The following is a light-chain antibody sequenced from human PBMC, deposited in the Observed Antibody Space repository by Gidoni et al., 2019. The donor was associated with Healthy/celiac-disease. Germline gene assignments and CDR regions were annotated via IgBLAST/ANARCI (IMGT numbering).Light chain of an antibody. J-gene: IGLJ3*02. CDR1: ALPKKY. V-gene: IGLV3-10*01. CDR3: YSTDSSGNHSWV. CDR2: EDS. Sequence: SYELTQPPSVSVSPGQTARITCSGDALPKKYPYWYQQKSGQAPVRVIYEDSKRPSGIPERFSGSSSGTMATLTISGAQVEDEADYYCYSTDSSGNHSWVFGGGTKLTVL.